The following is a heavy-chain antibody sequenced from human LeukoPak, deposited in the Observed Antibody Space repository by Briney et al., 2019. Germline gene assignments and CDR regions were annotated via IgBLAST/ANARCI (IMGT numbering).Heavy chain of an antibody. CDR3: ARSRGSYGSYYFDY. CDR2: ISAYNGNT. V-gene: IGHV1-18*01. CDR1: GYTFTSFD. Sequence: GASVKVSCKASGYTFTSFDINWVRQATGQGLEWMGWISAYNGNTNYAQKLQGRVTMTTDTSTSTAYMELRSLRSDDTAVYYCARSRGSYGSYYFDYWGQGTLVTVSS. D-gene: IGHD5-18*01. J-gene: IGHJ4*02.